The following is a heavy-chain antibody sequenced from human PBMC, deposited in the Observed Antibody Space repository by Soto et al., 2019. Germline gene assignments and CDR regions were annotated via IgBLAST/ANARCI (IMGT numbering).Heavy chain of an antibody. V-gene: IGHV3-23*01. J-gene: IGHJ4*02. CDR2: ISGNGGST. D-gene: IGHD6-19*01. Sequence: PGGSLRLSCAASGFNFSSYAMNWVRQAPGKGLEWVSVISGNGGSTYYADSVKGRFTISRDNSKNTLYLQMNSLRAEDTAVYYCASRSSGWYFDYWGQGTLVTVSS. CDR1: GFNFSSYA. CDR3: ASRSSGWYFDY.